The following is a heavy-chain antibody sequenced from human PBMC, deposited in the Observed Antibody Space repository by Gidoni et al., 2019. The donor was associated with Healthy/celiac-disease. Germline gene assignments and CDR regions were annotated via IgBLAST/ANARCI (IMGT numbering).Heavy chain of an antibody. D-gene: IGHD3-10*01. CDR2: IIPSFGKE. Sequence: QVQLVQSGAEVKKPGSSVKVSCKASGATFSSYAISWVRKAPGQGLEWMGGIIPSFGKENDEQKFQGRVTITADESTSTAYMELSSLRSEDTAVYYCARRIMTMVRGVMATQHYYGMDVWGQGTTVTVSS. J-gene: IGHJ6*02. CDR3: ARRIMTMVRGVMATQHYYGMDV. V-gene: IGHV1-69*01. CDR1: GATFSSYA.